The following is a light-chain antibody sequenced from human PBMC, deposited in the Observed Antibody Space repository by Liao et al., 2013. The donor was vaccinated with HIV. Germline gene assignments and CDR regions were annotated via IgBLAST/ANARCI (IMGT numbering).Light chain of an antibody. V-gene: IGLV3-1*01. J-gene: IGLJ3*02. CDR3: QVWDSSSDHRV. CDR1: TLGEKY. Sequence: SYELTQPPSVSVSPGQTASITCSGETLGEKYACWYQQRPGQSPVLVIYHNTKRPSGIPERFSGSNSGDTATLTISRVEAGDEADYYCQVWDSSSDHRVFGGGTKLTVL. CDR2: HNT.